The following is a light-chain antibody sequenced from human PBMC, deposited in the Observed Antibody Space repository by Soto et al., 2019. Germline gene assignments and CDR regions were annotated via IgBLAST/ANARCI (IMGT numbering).Light chain of an antibody. CDR3: QQYGSFPIT. CDR2: DAS. V-gene: IGKV1-33*01. J-gene: IGKJ5*01. Sequence: DIQMTQSPSSLSASIGDRVTISCQASQDIGNFLNWYQQKPGKAPYLLIYDASNLDRGVSSRFSGRGSGRQFSITITILQPDDVATYFCQQYGSFPITFGQATRL. CDR1: QDIGNF.